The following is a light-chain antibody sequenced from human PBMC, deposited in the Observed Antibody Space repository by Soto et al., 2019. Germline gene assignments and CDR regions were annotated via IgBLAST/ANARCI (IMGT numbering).Light chain of an antibody. CDR3: LLFYSDSRLWV. J-gene: IGLJ3*02. V-gene: IGLV7-43*01. Sequence: QAVVTQEPSLTVSPGGTVTLTCASTTGAVTSDYHPNWFQQKPGQAPGALIYSTSNKHSWTPARFSGSLLGGKAALTLSYVQPEDEAEYYCLLFYSDSRLWVFGGGTKLTVL. CDR2: STS. CDR1: TGAVTSDYH.